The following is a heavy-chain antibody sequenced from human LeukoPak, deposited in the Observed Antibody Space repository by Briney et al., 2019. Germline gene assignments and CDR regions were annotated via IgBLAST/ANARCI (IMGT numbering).Heavy chain of an antibody. J-gene: IGHJ4*02. CDR3: ARHVSNYYGSFDY. Sequence: SETLSLTCTVSGGSISSYYWSWIRQPPGKGLEWIGYIYYSGSTNYNPSLKSRVTISVDTSKNQFSLKLSSVTAADTAVYYCARHVSNYYGSFDYWGQGPLVTVSS. D-gene: IGHD3-10*01. CDR2: IYYSGST. CDR1: GGSISSYY. V-gene: IGHV4-59*08.